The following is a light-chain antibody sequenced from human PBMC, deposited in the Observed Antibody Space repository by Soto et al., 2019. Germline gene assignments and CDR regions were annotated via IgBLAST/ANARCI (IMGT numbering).Light chain of an antibody. V-gene: IGLV2-14*03. CDR2: DVN. J-gene: IGLJ2*01. CDR1: SSDSGAYNY. CDR3: TSWTTSTTMI. Sequence: QSALTQPASVSGSPGQSITISCTGTSSDSGAYNYVSWYQQHPGKAPKLMIYDVNIRPSGVSNRFSGSKSGNTASLTISGLQVEDEADYYCTSWTTSTTMIFGGRTKLTVL.